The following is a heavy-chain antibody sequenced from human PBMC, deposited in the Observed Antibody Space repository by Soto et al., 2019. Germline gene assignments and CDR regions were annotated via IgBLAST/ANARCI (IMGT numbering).Heavy chain of an antibody. Sequence: ASVKVSCKASGYTFTSYGISWVRQAPGQGLEWMGWISAYNGNTNYAQKLQGRVTMTTDTSTSTAYMELRSLRSDDTAVYYCARARGYDYVWGSYRPSFDYWGQGTLVTVSS. CDR1: GYTFTSYG. V-gene: IGHV1-18*04. CDR2: ISAYNGNT. J-gene: IGHJ4*02. CDR3: ARARGYDYVWGSYRPSFDY. D-gene: IGHD3-16*02.